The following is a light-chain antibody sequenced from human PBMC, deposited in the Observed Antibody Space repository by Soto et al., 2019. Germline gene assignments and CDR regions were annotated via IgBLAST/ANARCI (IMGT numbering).Light chain of an antibody. V-gene: IGKV1-5*01. J-gene: IGKJ1*01. CDR1: QSISIW. Sequence: DIQMTQSPSTLSASVGDRVTITCRAGQSISIWLAWYQQKPGKAPKLLIYHASNLESGVPSRFSGSGSGTEFTLTISSLQTDDFATYYCQQYNSSSRAFGQGTKVDI. CDR3: QQYNSSSRA. CDR2: HAS.